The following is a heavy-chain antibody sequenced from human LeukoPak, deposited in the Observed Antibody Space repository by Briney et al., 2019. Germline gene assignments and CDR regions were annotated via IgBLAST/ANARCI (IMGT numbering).Heavy chain of an antibody. J-gene: IGHJ6*03. D-gene: IGHD6-13*01. CDR1: GFTFSSYE. Sequence: GGSLRLSCAASGFTFSSYEMNWVRQAPGKGLEWVSYISSSGSTYYADSVKGRFTISRDNSKNSLYLQMNSLRGEDTALYYCAKSSIAAVGKDYYYYYMDVWGKGTTVTVSS. CDR3: AKSSIAAVGKDYYYYYMDV. CDR2: ISSSGST. V-gene: IGHV3-48*03.